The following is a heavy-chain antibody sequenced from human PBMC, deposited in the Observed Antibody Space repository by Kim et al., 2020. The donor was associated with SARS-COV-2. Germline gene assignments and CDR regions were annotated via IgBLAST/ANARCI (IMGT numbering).Heavy chain of an antibody. CDR1: GYTFTSYG. CDR3: ASDSRVGGIAAAGTGDYYYGMDV. CDR2: ISAYNGNT. D-gene: IGHD6-13*01. V-gene: IGHV1-18*01. J-gene: IGHJ6*02. Sequence: ASVKVSCKASGYTFTSYGISWVRQAPGQGLEWMGWISAYNGNTNYAQKLQGRVTMTTDTSTSTAYMELRSLRSDDTAVYYCASDSRVGGIAAAGTGDYYYGMDVWGQGTTVTVSS.